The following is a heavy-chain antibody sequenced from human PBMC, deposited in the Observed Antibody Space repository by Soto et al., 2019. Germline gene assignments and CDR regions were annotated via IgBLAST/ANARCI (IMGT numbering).Heavy chain of an antibody. Sequence: SETLSLTCTVSGGSISSGGYYWSWIRQHPGKGLEWIGYIYYSGSTYYNPSLKSRVTISVDTSKNQFSLKLSSVTAADTAVYYCARDSGDGHAQNFDYWGQGTLVTVSS. CDR1: GGSISSGGYY. CDR2: IYYSGST. V-gene: IGHV4-31*03. D-gene: IGHD1-1*01. J-gene: IGHJ4*02. CDR3: ARDSGDGHAQNFDY.